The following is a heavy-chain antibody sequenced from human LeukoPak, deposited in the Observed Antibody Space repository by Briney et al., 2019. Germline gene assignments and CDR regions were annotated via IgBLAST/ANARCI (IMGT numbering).Heavy chain of an antibody. CDR3: ARRGKPGDYDSYYY. D-gene: IGHD4-17*01. V-gene: IGHV1-8*02. Sequence: ASVKVSCKSSGYTFINYDNNRERQATGQGLERMGWMNPNTGNTDYGQKFLGRVTMTRDTSIGTAYLELRSLRCEDTAVYYCARRGKPGDYDSYYYWGQGTLVTVSS. CDR2: MNPNTGNT. J-gene: IGHJ4*02. CDR1: GYTFINYD.